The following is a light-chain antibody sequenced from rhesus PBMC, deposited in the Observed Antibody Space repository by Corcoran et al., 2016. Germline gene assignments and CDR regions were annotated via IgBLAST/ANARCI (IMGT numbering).Light chain of an antibody. V-gene: IGKV1-22*01. Sequence: DIQMTQSPSSLSASVGDRVTITCRASQGITNDLAWYQQKPGETPKLLIYEASNLQSGIPSRLSGSGSGTEFTLTISSLQSDDFATYYYHHCCSTPFTFGPGTKLDIK. CDR2: EAS. CDR3: HHCCSTPFT. CDR1: QGITND. J-gene: IGKJ3*01.